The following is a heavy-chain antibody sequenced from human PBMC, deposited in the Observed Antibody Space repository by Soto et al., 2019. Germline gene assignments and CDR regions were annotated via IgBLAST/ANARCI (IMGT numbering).Heavy chain of an antibody. CDR1: GYTFTSYC. V-gene: IGHV1-18*01. CDR3: ARASAYYDSSGYRTTPLYFDD. Sequence: ASVKVSCKASGYTFTSYCISWVLQAPGQGLEWMGWISAYNGNTNYAQKLQGRVTMTTDTSTSTAYMELRSLRSDDTAVYYCARASAYYDSSGYRTTPLYFDDWGQGTLVTVS. D-gene: IGHD3-22*01. J-gene: IGHJ4*02. CDR2: ISAYNGNT.